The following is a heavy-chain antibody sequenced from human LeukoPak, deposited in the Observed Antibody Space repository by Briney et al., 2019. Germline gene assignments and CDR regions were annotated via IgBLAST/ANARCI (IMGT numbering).Heavy chain of an antibody. CDR3: SSRSHQLIADDY. Sequence: PGGSLRLSCATSGFTFSSYSMNWVRQAAGKGLEWVSSISYTSGHIYYADSVKGRFTISRDNGKNSLYLQMNSLRAEDTAVYYCSSRSHQLIADDYWGQGTLVTVSS. J-gene: IGHJ4*02. D-gene: IGHD1-1*01. V-gene: IGHV3-21*06. CDR2: ISYTSGHI. CDR1: GFTFSSYS.